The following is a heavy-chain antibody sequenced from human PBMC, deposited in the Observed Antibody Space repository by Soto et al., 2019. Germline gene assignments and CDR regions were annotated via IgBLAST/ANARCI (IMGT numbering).Heavy chain of an antibody. D-gene: IGHD3-22*01. CDR1: GYTFTSYG. CDR3: ARDPYYYDSSGYYSIPPDY. Sequence: ASVKVSCKASGYTFTSYGISWVRQAPGQGLEWMGWISAYNGNTNYAQKLQGRVTMTTDTSTSTAYMELRSLRSDDTAVYYCARDPYYYDSSGYYSIPPDYWGQGTLVTVSS. J-gene: IGHJ4*02. V-gene: IGHV1-18*01. CDR2: ISAYNGNT.